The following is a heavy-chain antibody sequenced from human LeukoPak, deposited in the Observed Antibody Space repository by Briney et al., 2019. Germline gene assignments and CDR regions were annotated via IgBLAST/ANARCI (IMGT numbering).Heavy chain of an antibody. CDR2: IYYSGST. CDR3: ARSHSSSWTDAFDI. V-gene: IGHV4-59*01. CDR1: GGSISSYY. Sequence: SETLSLTCTVSGGSISSYYWSWTRQPPGKGLEWIGYIYYSGSTNYNPSLKSRVTISVDTSKNQFSLKLSSVTAADTAVYYCARSHSSSWTDAFDIWGQGTMVTVSS. D-gene: IGHD6-13*01. J-gene: IGHJ3*02.